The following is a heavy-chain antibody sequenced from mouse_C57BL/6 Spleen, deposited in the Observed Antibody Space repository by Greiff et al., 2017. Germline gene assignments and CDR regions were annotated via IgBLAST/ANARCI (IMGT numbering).Heavy chain of an antibody. CDR2: INPSNGGT. J-gene: IGHJ2*01. CDR3: ARSGFTTVVAPGDY. D-gene: IGHD1-1*01. V-gene: IGHV1-53*01. Sequence: QVQLQQPGTELVKPGASVKLSCKASGYTFTSYWMHWVKQRPGQGLEWIGNINPSNGGTNYNEKFKSKATLTVDKSSSTAYMPLSSLTSEDSAVYYCARSGFTTVVAPGDYWGQGTTLTVSS. CDR1: GYTFTSYW.